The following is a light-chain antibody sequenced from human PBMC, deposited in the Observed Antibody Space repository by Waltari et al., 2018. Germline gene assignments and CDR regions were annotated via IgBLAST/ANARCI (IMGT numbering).Light chain of an antibody. CDR1: ELSKQY. CDR3: QSADNTPTYVI. J-gene: IGLJ2*01. Sequence: SYELTQPPSVSVSPGQTATITCPGDELSKQYAYWYQQKPGQVPLLIIYKDNQRPSGIPERFSGSSSGTTVTLTISGVQAEDEADYFCQSADNTPTYVIFGGGTRLTVL. V-gene: IGLV3-25*03. CDR2: KDN.